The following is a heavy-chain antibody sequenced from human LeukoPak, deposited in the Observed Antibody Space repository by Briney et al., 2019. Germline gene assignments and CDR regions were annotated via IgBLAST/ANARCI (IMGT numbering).Heavy chain of an antibody. V-gene: IGHV3-30*02. D-gene: IGHD4-17*01. CDR3: ARERDDYGDYNDYMDV. Sequence: PGGSLRLSCAASRFTFSSYGMHWVRQAPGKGLEWVAYIQYDGSNEQYADSVKGRFSISRDSSKNILYLQMNSLRAEDTAVYYCARERDDYGDYNDYMDVWGKGTTVTVSS. J-gene: IGHJ6*03. CDR1: RFTFSSYG. CDR2: IQYDGSNE.